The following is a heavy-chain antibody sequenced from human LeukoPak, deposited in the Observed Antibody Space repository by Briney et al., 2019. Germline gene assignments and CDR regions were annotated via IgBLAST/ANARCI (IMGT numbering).Heavy chain of an antibody. V-gene: IGHV3-30-3*01. J-gene: IGHJ4*02. CDR1: GFXFSNSA. CDR2: ISFDGTNK. CDR3: ASGSSVDCSRTSCPPTDY. D-gene: IGHD2-2*01. Sequence: GGSLRLSCEASGFXFSNSAIHWVRQAPGKGLEWLAVISFDGTNKYYADSVKGRFTISRDNSKNTLYVQMSSLRGDDTGVYYCASGSSVDCSRTSCPPTDYWGQGTLVTVSS.